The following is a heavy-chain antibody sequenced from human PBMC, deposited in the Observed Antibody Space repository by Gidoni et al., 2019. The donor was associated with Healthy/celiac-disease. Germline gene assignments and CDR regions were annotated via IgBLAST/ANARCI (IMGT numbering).Heavy chain of an antibody. CDR3: ARDRSIAARPDRRGYYYGMDV. D-gene: IGHD6-6*01. J-gene: IGHJ6*02. V-gene: IGHV3-48*01. CDR1: GFTFSSYS. Sequence: EVQLVESGGGLVQPGGSLRLSCAASGFTFSSYSMNCVRQAPGKGLEWGSYISSSSSTIYYADAVKGLFTISRDNDKNSLYLQMNSLRAEDTAVYYCARDRSIAARPDRRGYYYGMDVWGQGTTVTVSS. CDR2: ISSSSSTI.